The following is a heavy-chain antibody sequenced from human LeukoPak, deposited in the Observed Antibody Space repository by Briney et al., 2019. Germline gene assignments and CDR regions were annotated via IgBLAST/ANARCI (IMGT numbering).Heavy chain of an antibody. V-gene: IGHV4-59*08. CDR3: ARTQFRTPFDF. D-gene: IGHD1-14*01. Sequence: SETVSLTCTVSGGSMSSWYWSWNRQPPGKGLEWIGYIFYSGSTYYNPSLRSRVTISVDTSKNQFSLRLSSVTAADTAVYYCARTQFRTPFDFWGPGALVTVSS. CDR2: IFYSGST. CDR1: GGSMSSWY. J-gene: IGHJ4*02.